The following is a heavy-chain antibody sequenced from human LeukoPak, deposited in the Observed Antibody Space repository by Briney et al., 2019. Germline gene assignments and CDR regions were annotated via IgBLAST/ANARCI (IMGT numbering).Heavy chain of an antibody. CDR2: ISYSGNT. CDR3: ARVGRGDYTWGSYSCDH. J-gene: IGHJ4*02. V-gene: IGHV4-59*01. CDR1: GDSISSYH. D-gene: IGHD3-16*01. Sequence: SETLSLTCTVSGDSISSYHWSSIRQPPGKGLEWIGYISYSGNTNYYPSLKSRVTISVDTSKNQFSLKLSSVTAADTAVYYCARVGRGDYTWGSYSCDHWGQGTLVTVSS.